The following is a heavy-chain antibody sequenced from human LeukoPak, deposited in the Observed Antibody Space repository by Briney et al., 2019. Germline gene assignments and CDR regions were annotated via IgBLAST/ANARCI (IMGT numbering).Heavy chain of an antibody. V-gene: IGHV3-7*01. CDR3: ARDGYSSGWRVWGIDY. CDR2: IKQDGSEK. Sequence: GESLRLSCAASGFTFSTYWMNWVRQAPGKGLEWVANIKQDGSEKYYVDSVKGRFTISRDNAKNSLYLQMNSLRAEDTAVYYCARDGYSSGWRVWGIDYWGQGTLVTVSS. CDR1: GFTFSTYW. J-gene: IGHJ4*02. D-gene: IGHD6-19*01.